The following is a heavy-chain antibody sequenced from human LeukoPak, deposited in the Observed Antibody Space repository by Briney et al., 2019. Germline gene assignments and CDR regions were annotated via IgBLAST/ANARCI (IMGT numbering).Heavy chain of an antibody. V-gene: IGHV1-2*02. CDR1: GYTFTGYY. Sequence: GASVKVSCKPSGYTFTGYYMHWVRQAPGQGLEWMGWINPKSGGTNYAQKFQGRVTMTRDTSISTAYMELSRLRFDDTAMYYCARVLDRWELHPFDYWGQGTLVTVSS. CDR2: INPKSGGT. CDR3: ARVLDRWELHPFDY. D-gene: IGHD1-26*01. J-gene: IGHJ4*02.